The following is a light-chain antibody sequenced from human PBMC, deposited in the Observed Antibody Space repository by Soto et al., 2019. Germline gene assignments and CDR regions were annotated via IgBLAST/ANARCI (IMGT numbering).Light chain of an antibody. V-gene: IGKV3-15*01. J-gene: IGKJ4*01. CDR3: QQYNNWLLT. CDR1: QSVSFA. CDR2: AAS. Sequence: ETVMTQSPATLSLSPGERATLSARASQSVSFALAWYQQKPGQPPRLLIYAASTRATGIPDRFSGSGSGTEFTLTVSSLQSEDFAVYYCQQYNNWLLTFGGGTKVEIK.